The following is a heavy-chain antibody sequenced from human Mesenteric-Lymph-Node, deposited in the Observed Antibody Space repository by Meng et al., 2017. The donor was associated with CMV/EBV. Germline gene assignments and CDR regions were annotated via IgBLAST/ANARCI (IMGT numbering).Heavy chain of an antibody. CDR3: ARYSGYDEYYFDY. Sequence: AVSGGSISSNTWWTWVRQPPGKGLEWIGEIYHSGNTNYNPSLKSRVTISVDKSKNQFSLKLSSVTAADTAVYYCARYSGYDEYYFDYWGQGTLVTVSS. CDR2: IYHSGNT. J-gene: IGHJ4*02. D-gene: IGHD5-12*01. CDR1: GGSISSNTW. V-gene: IGHV4-4*02.